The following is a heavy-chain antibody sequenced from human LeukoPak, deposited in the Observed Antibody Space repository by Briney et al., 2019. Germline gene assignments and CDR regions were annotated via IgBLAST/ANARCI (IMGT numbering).Heavy chain of an antibody. CDR3: ARAYALGAFDI. Sequence: PGRSLRLSCAASGFTFSSYGMHWVRQAPGKGLEWVAVIWYDGSNKYYADSVKGRFTISRDNSKNTLYLQMNSLRAEDTAVYYCARAYALGAFDIWGQGTMVTVSS. V-gene: IGHV3-33*01. J-gene: IGHJ3*02. D-gene: IGHD2-2*01. CDR1: GFTFSSYG. CDR2: IWYDGSNK.